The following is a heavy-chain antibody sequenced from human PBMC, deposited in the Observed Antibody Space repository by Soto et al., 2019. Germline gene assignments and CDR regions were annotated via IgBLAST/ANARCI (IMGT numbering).Heavy chain of an antibody. V-gene: IGHV3-48*03. J-gene: IGHJ4*02. D-gene: IGHD1-7*01. CDR2: ISSSGSTI. Sequence: PGWSLRLSCASSVFTFISYEMNWVRQAPGKGLEWVSYISSSGSTIYYADSVKGRFTISRDNAKNSLYLQMNSLRAEDTAVYYCARETNWNYGNFDYWGQGTLVTVS. CDR3: ARETNWNYGNFDY. CDR1: VFTFISYE.